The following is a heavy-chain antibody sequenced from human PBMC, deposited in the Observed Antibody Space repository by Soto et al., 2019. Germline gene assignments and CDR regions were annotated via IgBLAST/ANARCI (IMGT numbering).Heavy chain of an antibody. V-gene: IGHV1-69*01. CDR1: GGTFSSYA. CDR3: ARSGGYDILTGPGYYYGMDG. J-gene: IGHJ6*02. CDR2: IIPIFGTA. D-gene: IGHD3-9*01. Sequence: QVQLVQSGAEVKKPGSSVKVSCKASGGTFSSYAISWVRQAPGQGLEWMGGIIPIFGTANYAQKYQGRVPITADESTSTAYMELSNLRSEDTAVYYCARSGGYDILTGPGYYYGMDGWGQGTTVTVSS.